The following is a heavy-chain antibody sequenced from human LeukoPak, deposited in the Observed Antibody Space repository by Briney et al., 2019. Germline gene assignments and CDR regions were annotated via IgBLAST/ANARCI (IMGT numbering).Heavy chain of an antibody. J-gene: IGHJ4*02. CDR2: ICHSGRT. CDR1: VYSISNRYD. V-gene: IGHV4-38-2*01. D-gene: IGHD3-3*02. CDR3: ARKIHLWEFDC. Sequence: SETLSLTCAVSVYSISNRYDWGWIRQRPGKGVEWIGCICHSGRTNYIPSPRNRDPLPVDTSKNLFSLKLTTVSAADTAVYYCARKIHLWEFDCWGQGTLVTVSS.